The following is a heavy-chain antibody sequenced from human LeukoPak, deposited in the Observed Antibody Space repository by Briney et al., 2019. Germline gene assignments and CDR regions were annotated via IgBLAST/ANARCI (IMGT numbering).Heavy chain of an antibody. V-gene: IGHV3-49*03. CDR1: GFTFGDYA. J-gene: IGHJ3*02. CDR3: TRAPNYYGSGSYYNGVNDAFDI. D-gene: IGHD3-10*01. CDR2: IRSKAYGGTT. Sequence: PGRSLRLSCTASGFTFGDYAMSWFRQAPGKGLEWVGCIRSKAYGGTTEYAASVKGRFTISRDDSKSIAYLQMNSLKTEDTAVYYCTRAPNYYGSGSYYNGVNDAFDIWGQGTMVTVSS.